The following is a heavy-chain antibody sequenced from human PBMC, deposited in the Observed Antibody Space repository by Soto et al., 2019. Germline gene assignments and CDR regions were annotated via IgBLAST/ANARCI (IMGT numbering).Heavy chain of an antibody. D-gene: IGHD2-15*01. J-gene: IGHJ6*02. CDR2: IYYSGRT. CDR3: AIHIVCLGGSCYLYSYYGMDV. CDR1: GGSISSSSYY. Sequence: SETLSLTCTVSGGSISSSSYYWGWIRQPPGKGLEWIGSIYYSGRTYYNPSLKSRVTISVDTSKNQFSLKLSSVTAADTAVYYCAIHIVCLGGSCYLYSYYGMDVCGQGTTVTVSS. V-gene: IGHV4-39*01.